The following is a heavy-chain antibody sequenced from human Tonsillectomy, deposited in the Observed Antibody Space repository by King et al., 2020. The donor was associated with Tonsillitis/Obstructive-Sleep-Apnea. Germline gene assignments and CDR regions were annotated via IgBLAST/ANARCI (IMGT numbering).Heavy chain of an antibody. D-gene: IGHD3-10*01. CDR3: AKSAEWFGELLKGGMDV. CDR1: GYSFTTYW. CDR2: IYPGDSDT. J-gene: IGHJ6*02. V-gene: IGHV5-51*03. Sequence: VQLVQSGAEVKKPGESLKISCKGFGYSFTTYWIGWVRQMPGKGLEWMGLIYPGDSDTRYSPSFQGQVTISVDKSISTAYLQWSSLKASDTAMYYCAKSAEWFGELLKGGMDVWGQGTTVTVSS.